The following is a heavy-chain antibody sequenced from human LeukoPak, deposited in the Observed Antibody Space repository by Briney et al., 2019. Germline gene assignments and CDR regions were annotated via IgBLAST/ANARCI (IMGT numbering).Heavy chain of an antibody. V-gene: IGHV3-30*04. J-gene: IGHJ4*02. CDR2: ISYDGSNK. CDR1: GFTFSSYA. D-gene: IGHD3-10*01. CDR3: ARGGDYYGSGSYAFDY. Sequence: PGGSLRLSCAASGFTFSSYAMHWVRQAPGKGLEWVAVISYDGSNKYYADSVKGRFTISRDNSKNTLYLQMNSLRAEDTAVYYYARGGDYYGSGSYAFDYWGQGTLVTVSS.